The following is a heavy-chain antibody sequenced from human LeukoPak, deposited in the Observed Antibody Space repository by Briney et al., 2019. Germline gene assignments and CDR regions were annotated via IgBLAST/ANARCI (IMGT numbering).Heavy chain of an antibody. Sequence: PSETLSLTCAVSGYSINSAYYWGWIRQPPGKGLEWIGSMYHSGITYYNLSLKSRVTISVDTSKNQFSLKLNSVTAADTAVYYCARLTPGKNWFDPWGQGTLVTVSS. CDR2: MYHSGIT. J-gene: IGHJ5*02. CDR1: GYSINSAYY. D-gene: IGHD3-10*01. V-gene: IGHV4-38-2*01. CDR3: ARLTPGKNWFDP.